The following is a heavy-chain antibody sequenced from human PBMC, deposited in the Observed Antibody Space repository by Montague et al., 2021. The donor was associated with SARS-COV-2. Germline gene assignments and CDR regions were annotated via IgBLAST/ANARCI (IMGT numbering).Heavy chain of an antibody. J-gene: IGHJ4*02. CDR2: ITWNIGSI. Sequence: SLRLSCAASGFTFGDYAMHWVRQAPGKGLEWVSGITWNIGSIGXXXSXXGRFTISRDNAKNSLYLQLNSLRAEATALYYCAKDLSMGGYYFGYWGQGTLVTVSS. CDR1: GFTFGDYA. D-gene: IGHD3-22*01. V-gene: IGHV3-9*01. CDR3: AKDLSMGGYYFGY.